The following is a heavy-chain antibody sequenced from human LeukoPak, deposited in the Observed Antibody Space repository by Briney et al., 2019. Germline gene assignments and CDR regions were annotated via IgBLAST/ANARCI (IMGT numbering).Heavy chain of an antibody. J-gene: IGHJ4*02. CDR1: GFTFSSYA. Sequence: PGGPLRLSCAVSGFTFSSYAMSWVRQAPGKGLEWVSAISGSGSTTFYTDSVKGRFTISRDTSNNTLYLEMNNLRAEDTALYYCAKGTSWVVVPAAIDYWGQGTLVTVSS. CDR3: AKGTSWVVVPAAIDY. V-gene: IGHV3-23*01. CDR2: ISGSGSTT. D-gene: IGHD2-2*01.